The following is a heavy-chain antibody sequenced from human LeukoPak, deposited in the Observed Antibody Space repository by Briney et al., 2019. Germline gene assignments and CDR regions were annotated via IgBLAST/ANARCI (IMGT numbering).Heavy chain of an antibody. Sequence: PGGSLRLSCAASGFTFTTYGMNWVRQGPGKGLEWVSYISGSGGSTYYADSVKGRFTISRDNSKNTLYLQMNSLRAEDTAVYYCAKGYYYDSSGYHPDDAFDIWGQGTMVTVSS. CDR1: GFTFTTYG. CDR3: AKGYYYDSSGYHPDDAFDI. J-gene: IGHJ3*02. CDR2: ISGSGGST. V-gene: IGHV3-23*01. D-gene: IGHD3-22*01.